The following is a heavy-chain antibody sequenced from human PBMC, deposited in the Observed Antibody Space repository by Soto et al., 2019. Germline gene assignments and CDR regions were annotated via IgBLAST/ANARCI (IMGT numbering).Heavy chain of an antibody. CDR2: IYYSGST. J-gene: IGHJ4*02. CDR1: GGSISSYY. CDR3: ARGFKDSRDPAYYFDY. Sequence: SETLSLTCTVSGGSISSYYWSWIRQPPGKGLEWIGYIYYSGSTNYNPSLKSRVTISVDTSKNQFSLKLSSVTAADTAVYYCARGFKDSRDPAYYFDYWGQGTLVTVSS. V-gene: IGHV4-59*01. D-gene: IGHD3-22*01.